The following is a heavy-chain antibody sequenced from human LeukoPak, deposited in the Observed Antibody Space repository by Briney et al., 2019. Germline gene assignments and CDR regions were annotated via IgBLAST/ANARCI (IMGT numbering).Heavy chain of an antibody. D-gene: IGHD6-19*01. CDR1: GGSFSGYY. J-gene: IGHJ4*02. Sequence: SETLSLTCAVYGGSFSGYYWSWIRQPPGKGLEWIGEINHSGSTNYNPSLKSRVTISVDTSKNQFSLKLSSVTAADTAVYYCGRGRNSGFDYWGQGTLVTVSS. V-gene: IGHV4-34*01. CDR3: GRGRNSGFDY. CDR2: INHSGST.